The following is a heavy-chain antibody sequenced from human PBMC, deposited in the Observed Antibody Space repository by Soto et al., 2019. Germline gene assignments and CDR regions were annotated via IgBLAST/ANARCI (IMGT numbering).Heavy chain of an antibody. J-gene: IGHJ4*02. V-gene: IGHV3-7*01. CDR1: GFTFSSFW. CDR2: IKQDGSDK. D-gene: IGHD3-10*01. CDR3: VRDVSGKLGHDS. Sequence: PGGSLRLSCAASGFTFSSFWMSWARRAPGKGLEWVANIKQDGSDKNYVGSVKGRFTISRDNAKNSLYLQMNSLGVEDTAMYYCVRDVSGKLGHDSWGQGTLVTVSS.